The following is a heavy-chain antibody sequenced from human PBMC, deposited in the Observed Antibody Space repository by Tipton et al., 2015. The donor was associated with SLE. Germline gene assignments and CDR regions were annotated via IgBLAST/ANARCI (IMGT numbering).Heavy chain of an antibody. Sequence: TLSLTCAAYSGSFSDYWSWIRQHPGKGLEWIGYIYYSGSTYYNPSLKSRVTMSVDTSKNHFSLKLSSVTAADTAVYFCARLIPSYDYVWGWYFDLWGRGTLVTVSS. D-gene: IGHD3-16*01. J-gene: IGHJ2*01. V-gene: IGHV4-31*11. CDR1: SGSFSDY. CDR2: IYYSGST. CDR3: ARLIPSYDYVWGWYFDL.